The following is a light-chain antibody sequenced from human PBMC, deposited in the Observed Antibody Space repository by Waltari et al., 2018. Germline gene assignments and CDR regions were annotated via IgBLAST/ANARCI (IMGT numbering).Light chain of an antibody. V-gene: IGKV3-20*01. CDR2: GSS. CDR1: QNIVNS. Sequence: EIVLTQSPGTLSLFPGEWATLSCRDSQNIVNSLAWSQHKPGQGPRLLIYGSSTRATCIPDSVRGSGCGTDFSLTISRLEPEDGAVFSCQQYATSPPTFGPGAIL. J-gene: IGKJ3*01. CDR3: QQYATSPPT.